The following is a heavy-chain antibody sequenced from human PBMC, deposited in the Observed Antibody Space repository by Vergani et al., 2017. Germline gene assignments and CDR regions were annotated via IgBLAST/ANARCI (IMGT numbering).Heavy chain of an antibody. J-gene: IGHJ4*02. D-gene: IGHD3-10*01. V-gene: IGHV3-21*01. CDR3: ARDRLWFGELLLVSPNDY. CDR2: ISSSSSYI. CDR1: GYPFSSYS. Sequence: VQLVQSGAEVKKPGASVKVSCKASGYPFSSYSMNWVRQAPGKGLEWVSSISSSSSYIYYADSVKGRFTISRDNAKNSLYLQMNSLRAEDTAVYYCARDRLWFGELLLVSPNDYWGQGTLVTVSS.